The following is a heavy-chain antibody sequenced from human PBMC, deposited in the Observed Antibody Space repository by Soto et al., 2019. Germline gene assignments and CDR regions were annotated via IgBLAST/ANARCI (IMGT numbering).Heavy chain of an antibody. V-gene: IGHV4-59*12. J-gene: IGHJ4*02. Sequence: SETLSLTCTVSGGSISGDYWSWIRQPPGKGLEWIGYIYYTGTTNYNPSLKSRVTISVDTSKNQFSLKLSSVTAADTAVYYCAREMATISLDYWGQGTLVTVSS. CDR1: GGSISGDY. CDR2: IYYTGTT. D-gene: IGHD5-12*01. CDR3: AREMATISLDY.